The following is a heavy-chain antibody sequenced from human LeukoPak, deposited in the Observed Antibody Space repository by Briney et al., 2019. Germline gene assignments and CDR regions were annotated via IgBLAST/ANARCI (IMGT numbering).Heavy chain of an antibody. CDR2: ISTTSSYT. J-gene: IGHJ3*02. V-gene: IGHV3-11*06. Sequence: GGSLRLSCAASGFTVSNYYMSWVRQAPGKGLQWVSYISTTSSYTKYADSVKGRFTISRDNAKNSLYLQMNSLRAEDTAVYYCARSRSIAGDGFDIWGQGTMVTVSS. D-gene: IGHD2-21*01. CDR1: GFTVSNYY. CDR3: ARSRSIAGDGFDI.